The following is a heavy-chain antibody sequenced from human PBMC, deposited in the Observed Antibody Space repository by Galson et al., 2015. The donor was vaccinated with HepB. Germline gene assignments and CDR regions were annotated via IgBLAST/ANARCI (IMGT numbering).Heavy chain of an antibody. D-gene: IGHD6-13*01. V-gene: IGHV3-30-3*01. CDR1: GFTFSSYA. CDR2: ISYDGSNK. J-gene: IGHJ4*02. CDR3: ARIAAAGTG. Sequence: SLRLSCAASGFTFSSYAMHWVRQAPGKGLEWVAVISYDGSNKYYADSVKGRFTISRDNSKNTLYLQMNSLRAEDTAVYYCARIAAAGTGWGQGTLVTVSS.